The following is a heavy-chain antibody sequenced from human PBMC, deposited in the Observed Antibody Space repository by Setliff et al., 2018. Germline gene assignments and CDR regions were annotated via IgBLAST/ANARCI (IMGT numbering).Heavy chain of an antibody. CDR1: GGTFSDYH. V-gene: IGHV4-34*01. CDR2: INNRGST. CDR3: ARGRNIAARLVDS. J-gene: IGHJ4*02. Sequence: KPSETLSLTCAAYGGTFSDYHWTWIRQSPEKGLEWIGEINNRGSTNYNPSLKSRVTISIDTSKDQFSLTLISMTAADTAVYYCARGRNIAARLVDSGGQGTLVTVSS. D-gene: IGHD6-6*01.